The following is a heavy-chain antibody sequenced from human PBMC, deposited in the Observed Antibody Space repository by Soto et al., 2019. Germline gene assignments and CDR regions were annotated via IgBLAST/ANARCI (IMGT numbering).Heavy chain of an antibody. CDR2: IIPVFRAP. Sequence: SVKLSCKASGGTFSRNVINWVRQAPGQGLEWMGGIIPVFRAPNYAQRFQGRVTITADKSTSTAYMELSSLRSEDTAIYFCARATYHYHSSGPYFYYYFVMDVWGQGSTVTVSS. V-gene: IGHV1-69*06. D-gene: IGHD3-22*01. CDR3: ARATYHYHSSGPYFYYYFVMDV. CDR1: GGTFSRNV. J-gene: IGHJ6*02.